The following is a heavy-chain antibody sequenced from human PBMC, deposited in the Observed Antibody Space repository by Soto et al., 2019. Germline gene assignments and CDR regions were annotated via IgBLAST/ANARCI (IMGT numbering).Heavy chain of an antibody. D-gene: IGHD2-15*01. CDR2: IIPIFGTA. CDR1: GGTFSSYA. V-gene: IGHV1-69*12. CDR3: ARVYCSGGSCHYYYYGMDV. Sequence: QVQLVQSGAEVKKPGSSVKVSCKASGGTFSSYAISWVRQAPGQGLEWMGGIIPIFGTANYAQKFQGRVTITADESTSTAYMELSSLRSEDMAVYYCARVYCSGGSCHYYYYGMDVWGQGTTVTVSS. J-gene: IGHJ6*02.